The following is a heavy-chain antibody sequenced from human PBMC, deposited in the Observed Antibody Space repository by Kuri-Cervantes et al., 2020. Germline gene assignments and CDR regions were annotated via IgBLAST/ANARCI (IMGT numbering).Heavy chain of an antibody. D-gene: IGHD4-17*01. CDR2: IYHSGST. J-gene: IGHJ4*02. Sequence: LRLSCTVSGASISSVDYYWSWIRQHPGKGLEWIGYIYHSGSTYYNPSLKSRVTISVDRSKNQFSLKLSSVTAADTAVYYCASAYGDYAHLGYWGQGTLVTVSS. CDR3: ASAYGDYAHLGY. V-gene: IGHV4-31*03. CDR1: GASISSVDYY.